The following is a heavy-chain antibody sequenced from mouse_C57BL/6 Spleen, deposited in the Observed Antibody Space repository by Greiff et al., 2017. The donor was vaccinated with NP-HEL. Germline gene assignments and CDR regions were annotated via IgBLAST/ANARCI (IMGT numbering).Heavy chain of an antibody. CDR1: GYTFTSYW. J-gene: IGHJ4*01. D-gene: IGHD4-1*01. Sequence: QVQLQQPGAELVKPGASVKLSCKASGYTFTSYWMQWVKQRPGQGLEWIGEIDPSDSCTNYNQKFKGKATLTVDTSSSTAYMQLSSLTSEDAAVDYCARGGLTGSGGDYWGQGTSVTVSS. V-gene: IGHV1-50*01. CDR2: IDPSDSCT. CDR3: ARGGLTGSGGDY.